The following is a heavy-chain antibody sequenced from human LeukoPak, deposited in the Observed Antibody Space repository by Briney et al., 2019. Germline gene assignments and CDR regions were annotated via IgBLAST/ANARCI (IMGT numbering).Heavy chain of an antibody. V-gene: IGHV1-46*01. CDR3: ARDISSGWSPFDY. D-gene: IGHD6-19*01. J-gene: IGHJ4*02. CDR1: GYTFTIYY. Sequence: ASVTVSFKASGYTFTIYYMHWVRQAPGQGLERMGIINPSGGSTSYAQKFQGRVTMTRDTSTSTVYMELSSLRSEDTAVYYCARDISSGWSPFDYWGQGTLVTVSS. CDR2: INPSGGST.